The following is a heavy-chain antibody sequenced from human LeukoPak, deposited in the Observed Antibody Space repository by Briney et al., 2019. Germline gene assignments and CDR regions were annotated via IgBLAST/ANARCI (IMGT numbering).Heavy chain of an antibody. CDR3: ARARIAVSYFDY. D-gene: IGHD6-6*01. CDR2: IYHSGST. J-gene: IGHJ4*02. CDR1: GGSISSGGYY. V-gene: IGHV4-30-2*02. Sequence: SETLSLTCTVSGGSISSGGYYWSWIRQPPGKGLEWIGYIYHSGSTYYNPSLKSRVTISVDRSKNQFSLKLRSVTAADTAVYYCARARIAVSYFDYWGQGALVTVSS.